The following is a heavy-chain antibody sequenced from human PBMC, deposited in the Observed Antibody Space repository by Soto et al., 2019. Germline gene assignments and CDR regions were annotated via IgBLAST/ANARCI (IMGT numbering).Heavy chain of an antibody. CDR3: APNFRSGYRFFDY. CDR1: GFTFNDYA. Sequence: EVQLVESGGGLAQPGGSLRLSCAASGFTFNDYAMNWVRQAPGKGLEWISYINGRSNVINYADSLRGRFTISRDNAKNSLYLQITSLRVEDTAVYYCAPNFRSGYRFFDYWGQGTLVTVS. V-gene: IGHV3-48*01. CDR2: INGRSNVI. J-gene: IGHJ4*02. D-gene: IGHD3-3*01.